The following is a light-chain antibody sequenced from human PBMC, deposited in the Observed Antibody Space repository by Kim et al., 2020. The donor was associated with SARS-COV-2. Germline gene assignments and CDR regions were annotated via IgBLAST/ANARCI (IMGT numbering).Light chain of an antibody. V-gene: IGLV1-47*01. CDR1: SSNIGSNY. CDR2: RNN. J-gene: IGLJ3*02. Sequence: GPRVTISCSGSSSNIGSNYVYWYQQLPGTAPKLLIYRNNQRPSGVPDRFSGSKSGTSASLAISGLRSEDEADYYCAAWDDSLGGWVFGGGTQLTVL. CDR3: AAWDDSLGGWV.